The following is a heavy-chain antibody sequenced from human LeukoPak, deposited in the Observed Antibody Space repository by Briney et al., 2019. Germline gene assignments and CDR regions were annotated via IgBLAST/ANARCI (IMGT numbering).Heavy chain of an antibody. J-gene: IGHJ4*02. D-gene: IGHD4-23*01. CDR2: IYYSGST. CDR3: ARSLRWPRGVFDY. CDR1: GGSISSSNFY. Sequence: PSETLSLTCTVSGGSISSSNFYWGWIRQPPGKGPEWIGSIYYSGSTYYNPSLKSRVTISVDTSKNQFSLKLSSVTAADTAVYYCARSLRWPRGVFDYWGQGTLVTVSS. V-gene: IGHV4-39*07.